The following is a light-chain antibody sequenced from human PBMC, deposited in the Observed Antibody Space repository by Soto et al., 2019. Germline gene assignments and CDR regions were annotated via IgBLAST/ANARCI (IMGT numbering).Light chain of an antibody. CDR2: AAS. V-gene: IGKV3-20*01. CDR3: QQQGT. J-gene: IGKJ2*01. CDR1: EFLSSSY. Sequence: EIVLTQSPGTLSLSPGERATLSCRASEFLSSSYLVWYQQKPGQAPRLLIYAASRRATGIPDRFSGSGSATEYTLTINKLEPEDFEVYYCQQQGTFGQGTKLEIK.